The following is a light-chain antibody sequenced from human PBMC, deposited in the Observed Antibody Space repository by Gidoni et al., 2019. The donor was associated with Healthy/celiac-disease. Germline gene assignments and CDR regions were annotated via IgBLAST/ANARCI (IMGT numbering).Light chain of an antibody. CDR1: QSVSRY. Sequence: EIVLTQSPATLSLSPGERATLSCRASQSVSRYLAWYQQKPGQATRLLSYDASNRATGIPARLSGSGAGTDFTITINSLEAEDFAVYYGQQRSNWPPYTFGQGTKLEIK. V-gene: IGKV3-11*01. CDR2: DAS. J-gene: IGKJ2*01. CDR3: QQRSNWPPYT.